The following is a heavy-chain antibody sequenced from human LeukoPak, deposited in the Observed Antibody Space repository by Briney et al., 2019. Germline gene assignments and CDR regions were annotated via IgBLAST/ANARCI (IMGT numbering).Heavy chain of an antibody. V-gene: IGHV3-66*04. CDR2: IYSGGST. D-gene: IGHD3-16*01. CDR3: ARRLGDIPDF. J-gene: IGHJ4*02. Sequence: GGSLRLSCAASGFTFSSNYMSWVRQAPGKGLEWVSVIYSGGSTYYAESVKGRFTISRDSSKNTLYLQMNSLRAEDTAVYYCARRLGDIPDFWGQGTLVPVSS. CDR1: GFTFSSNY.